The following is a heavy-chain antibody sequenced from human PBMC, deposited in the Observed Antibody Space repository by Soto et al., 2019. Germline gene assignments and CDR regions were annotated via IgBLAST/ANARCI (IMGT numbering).Heavy chain of an antibody. CDR3: ARELSGSYYYYGMDV. CDR1: GFTFSSYG. V-gene: IGHV3-33*01. CDR2: IWYDESNK. D-gene: IGHD1-26*01. Sequence: GGSLRLSCAASGFTFSSYGMHWVRQAPGKGLEWVAVIWYDESNKYYADSGKGRFTISRDNSRNTLYLQMNSLRAEDTAVYYCARELSGSYYYYGMDVWGQGTTVTVSS. J-gene: IGHJ6*02.